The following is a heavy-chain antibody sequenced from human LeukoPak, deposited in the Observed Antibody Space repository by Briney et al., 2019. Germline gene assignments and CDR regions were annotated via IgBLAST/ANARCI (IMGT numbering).Heavy chain of an antibody. CDR3: ARDLWGGYYYMDV. Sequence: GGSLRLSCAASGFTFSSYAMSCVRQAPGKGLEGVAVISYDGSNKYYADSVKGRFTISRDNSKNTLYLKMRSLKAEDTAVYYCARDLWGGYYYMDVWGKGTTVTVSS. V-gene: IGHV3-30-3*01. D-gene: IGHD2/OR15-2a*01. CDR2: ISYDGSNK. CDR1: GFTFSSYA. J-gene: IGHJ6*03.